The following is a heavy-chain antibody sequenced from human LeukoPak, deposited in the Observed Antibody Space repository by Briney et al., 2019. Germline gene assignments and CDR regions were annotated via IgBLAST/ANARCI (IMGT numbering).Heavy chain of an antibody. CDR1: GFTFSSYW. J-gene: IGHJ3*02. CDR3: ARDRTAAWTDDAFDI. Sequence: AGGSLRLSCAASGFTFSSYWMSWVRQAPGKGLEWVSCISSSSSDIYYADSVKGRFTISRDNAKNSLYLQMNSLRAEDTAVYYCARDRTAAWTDDAFDIWGQGTMVTVSS. V-gene: IGHV3-21*01. D-gene: IGHD6-6*01. CDR2: ISSSSSDI.